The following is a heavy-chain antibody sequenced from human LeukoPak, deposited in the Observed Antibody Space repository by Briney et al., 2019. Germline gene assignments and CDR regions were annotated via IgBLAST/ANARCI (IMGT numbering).Heavy chain of an antibody. CDR2: ISYDGSNK. Sequence: GGSLRLSSAASGFTFSSYGMHWVRQAPGKGLEWVAVISYDGSNKYYADSVKGRFTISRGNSKNTLYLQMNSLRAEDTALYYCAKVLLRLGELSPFDYWGQGTLVTVSS. D-gene: IGHD3-16*02. CDR1: GFTFSSYG. J-gene: IGHJ4*02. CDR3: AKVLLRLGELSPFDY. V-gene: IGHV3-30*18.